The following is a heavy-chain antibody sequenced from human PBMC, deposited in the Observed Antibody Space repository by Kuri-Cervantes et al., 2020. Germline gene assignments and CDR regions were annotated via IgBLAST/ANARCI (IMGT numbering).Heavy chain of an antibody. CDR3: TFRHYDFWSGRDY. J-gene: IGHJ4*02. V-gene: IGHV3-15*01. CDR2: IKSKTDGGTT. Sequence: ETLSLTCAASGFTFSNAWMSWVRQAPGKGLEWVGRIKSKTDGGTTDYAAPVKGRFTISRDDSKNTLYLQMNSLKTEDTAVYYCTFRHYDFWSGRDYWGQGTLVTVSS. D-gene: IGHD3-3*01. CDR1: GFTFSNAW.